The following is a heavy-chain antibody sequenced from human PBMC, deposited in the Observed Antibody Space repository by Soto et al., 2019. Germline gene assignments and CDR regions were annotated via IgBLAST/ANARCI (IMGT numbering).Heavy chain of an antibody. J-gene: IGHJ4*02. CDR3: ARLEGLATIPSYFDF. V-gene: IGHV4-39*01. Sequence: SQTLSLTCSVSDDSINSDKYYWGWIRQPPGKGLEWIGSVYYRGNAYYNPSLQTRVTISLDKSKSQFSLKLNSVTAADSAVYFCARLEGLATIPSYFDFWGPGALVTVSS. D-gene: IGHD3-9*01. CDR2: VYYRGNA. CDR1: DDSINSDKYY.